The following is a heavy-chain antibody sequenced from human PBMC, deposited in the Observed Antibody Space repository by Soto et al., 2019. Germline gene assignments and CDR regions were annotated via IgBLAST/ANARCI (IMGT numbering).Heavy chain of an antibody. D-gene: IGHD5-12*01. J-gene: IGHJ4*02. V-gene: IGHV1-18*01. Sequence: QVQLVQSGPEVKKPGASVKVSCKASGYTFINYAITWVRQAPGQGLEWMGWINTYNGNTNYADNLQGRATMTTDTTTNTAYTEVRSLRSVVTADYYCANSPRGEMATDWGQGTLVTVSS. CDR3: ANSPRGEMATD. CDR2: INTYNGNT. CDR1: GYTFINYA.